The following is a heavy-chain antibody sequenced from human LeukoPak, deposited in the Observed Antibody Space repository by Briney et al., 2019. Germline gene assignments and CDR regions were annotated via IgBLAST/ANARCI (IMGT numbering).Heavy chain of an antibody. CDR1: GFTFSSYW. D-gene: IGHD3-22*01. CDR3: AREGLAGLWLLPSDAFDI. J-gene: IGHJ3*02. CDR2: INQDGSEK. V-gene: IGHV3-7*03. Sequence: GGSLRLSCAASGFTFSSYWMSWVRQAPGKGLEGVANINQDGSEKYYVDSVKGRFTISRDNAKNSLYLQMNSLRAEDTAVYYCAREGLAGLWLLPSDAFDIWGQGTMVTVSS.